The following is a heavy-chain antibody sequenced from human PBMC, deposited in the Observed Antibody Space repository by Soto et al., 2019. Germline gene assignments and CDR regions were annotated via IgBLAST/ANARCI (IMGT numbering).Heavy chain of an antibody. CDR3: ARDRTYYDLWIGFGPDNNYMDV. CDR2: INSDGSST. J-gene: IGHJ6*03. CDR1: GFTFSSYW. V-gene: IGHV3-74*01. Sequence: GGSLRLSCAASGFTFSSYWMHWVRQAPGKGLVWVSRINSDGSSTSYADSVKGRFTISRDNSKNTLYLQMNSLRAEDTAVYYCARDRTYYDLWIGFGPDNNYMDVWGKGTTVTVSS. D-gene: IGHD3-3*01.